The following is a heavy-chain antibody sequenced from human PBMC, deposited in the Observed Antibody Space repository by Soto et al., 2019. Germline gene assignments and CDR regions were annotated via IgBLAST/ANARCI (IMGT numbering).Heavy chain of an antibody. J-gene: IGHJ3*02. CDR1: GDSITSFC. CDR3: PRVNPLAPKSNAFDI. Sequence: SETLSLTCTVSGDSITSFCWSWVRQPPGKGLEWVGYVHYRGRKNYNRCLKGGLTISVATSKTPFSLRLDSVTAADTAVYFCPRVNPLAPKSNAFDIWGQGTMVTVSS. CDR2: VHYRGRK. D-gene: IGHD3-16*02. V-gene: IGHV4-59*01.